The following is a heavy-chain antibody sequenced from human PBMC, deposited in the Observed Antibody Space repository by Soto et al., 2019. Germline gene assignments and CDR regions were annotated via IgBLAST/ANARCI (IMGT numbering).Heavy chain of an antibody. CDR1: RDSISSGGYY. Sequence: SETLSLTCTFSRDSISSGGYYWRWIRQHPGKGLEWIGYIYDSGSTYYNPSLKSRVTISVDTSKNQFSLKLSSVTAADTAVYYCARSGLPFLPFDYWGQGTLVTVSS. D-gene: IGHD2-21*02. CDR2: IYDSGST. V-gene: IGHV4-31*03. J-gene: IGHJ4*02. CDR3: ARSGLPFLPFDY.